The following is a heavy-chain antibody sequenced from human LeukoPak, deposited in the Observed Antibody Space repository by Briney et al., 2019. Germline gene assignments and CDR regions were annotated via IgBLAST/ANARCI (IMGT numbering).Heavy chain of an antibody. D-gene: IGHD1/OR15-1a*01. J-gene: IGHJ3*02. CDR1: GFTFSSYG. Sequence: GGSLRLSCAASGFTFSSYGMHWVRQAPGKGLEWVAVIWYDGSNKYYADSVKGRFTISWDNSKNTLYLQMNSLRAEDTAVYYCARWNTFELAFDIWGQGTMVTVSS. V-gene: IGHV3-33*01. CDR2: IWYDGSNK. CDR3: ARWNTFELAFDI.